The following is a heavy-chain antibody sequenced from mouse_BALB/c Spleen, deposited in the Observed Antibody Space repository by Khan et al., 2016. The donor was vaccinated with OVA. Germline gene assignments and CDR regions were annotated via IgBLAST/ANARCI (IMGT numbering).Heavy chain of an antibody. CDR2: INPYNGGT. J-gene: IGHJ3*01. Sequence: EVQLQQSGPELVKPGASMKMSCKASGYSFTGYTMNWVKQSHVKNLEWIGLINPYNGGTAYNQKFRGKATLTVDKSSNTAYMEFLSLTSEDSAVYYCVRSASYGDYVEAWFAYWGQGTLVTVSA. CDR1: GYSFTGYT. CDR3: VRSASYGDYVEAWFAY. D-gene: IGHD2-13*01. V-gene: IGHV1-18*01.